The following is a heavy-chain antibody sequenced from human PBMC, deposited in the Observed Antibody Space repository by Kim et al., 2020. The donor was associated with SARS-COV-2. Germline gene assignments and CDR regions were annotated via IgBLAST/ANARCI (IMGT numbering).Heavy chain of an antibody. V-gene: IGHV4-4*02. D-gene: IGHD6-19*01. CDR1: GAALTYW. CDR2: IHDGGDV. Sequence: SETLSLTCTVSGAALTYWWSWVRQTPGKGLEWIGEIHDGGDVNYNPSLTSRIGMSIDKSKNQFSLSLGSLTAADTAVYYCAKVVSSGWRQLDYWGQGILGT. CDR3: AKVVSSGWRQLDY. J-gene: IGHJ4*02.